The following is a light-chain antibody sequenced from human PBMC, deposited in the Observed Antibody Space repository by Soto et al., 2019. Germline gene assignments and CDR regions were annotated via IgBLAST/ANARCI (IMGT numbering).Light chain of an antibody. CDR3: QQRSSWPIT. V-gene: IGKV3-11*01. Sequence: EIVLTQSPATLSLSPGERATLSCRASQSVSSSLAWYRQKPGQAPRLLIYDASNRATGIPARFSGSGSGTDFTLTISSLEPEDFAVYYCQQRSSWPITFGQGTRLEIK. CDR1: QSVSSS. J-gene: IGKJ5*01. CDR2: DAS.